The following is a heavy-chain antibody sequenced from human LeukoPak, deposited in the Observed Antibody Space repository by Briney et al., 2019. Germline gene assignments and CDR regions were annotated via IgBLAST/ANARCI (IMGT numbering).Heavy chain of an antibody. CDR3: ARESLGFDY. J-gene: IGHJ4*02. V-gene: IGHV3-30-3*01. CDR1: GFTFSSYA. Sequence: PGRSLRLSCAASGFTFSSYAMHWVRQAPGKGLEWVAVISYDGSNKYYADSVKGRFTISRDNSKNTLYLQMNSLRAEDTAVYYCARESLGFDYWGQGTLVTVSS. CDR2: ISYDGSNK.